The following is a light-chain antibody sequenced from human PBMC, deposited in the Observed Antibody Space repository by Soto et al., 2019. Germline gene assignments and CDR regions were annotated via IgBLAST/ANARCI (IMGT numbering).Light chain of an antibody. Sequence: QSVLTQPPSVSGAPGQRVTISCTGSSSNIGAGYDVHWYQQLPGTAPKLLIYGNSNRPSGVPDRFSGSKSGTSASLAITGVQAEDEADYYCQSYDSSLGGPYVVFGGGTKLTVL. CDR2: GNS. V-gene: IGLV1-40*01. J-gene: IGLJ2*01. CDR1: SSNIGAGYD. CDR3: QSYDSSLGGPYVV.